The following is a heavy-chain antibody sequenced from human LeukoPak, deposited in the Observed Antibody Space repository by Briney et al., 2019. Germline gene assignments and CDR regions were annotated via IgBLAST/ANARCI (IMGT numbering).Heavy chain of an antibody. Sequence: KTSETLSLTCAVYGGSFSGYYWSWIRQPPGKGLEWIGEINHSGSTNYNPSLKSRVTISVDTSKNQFPLKLSSVTAADTAVCYCARGARGSYAYWGQGTLVTVSS. D-gene: IGHD5-18*01. CDR1: GGSFSGYY. V-gene: IGHV4-34*01. CDR2: INHSGST. CDR3: ARGARGSYAY. J-gene: IGHJ4*02.